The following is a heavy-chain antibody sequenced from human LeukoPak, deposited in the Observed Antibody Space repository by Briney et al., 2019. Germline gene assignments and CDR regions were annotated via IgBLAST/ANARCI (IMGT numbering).Heavy chain of an antibody. CDR2: ISGSGGST. CDR1: GFTFSSYA. CDR3: AKDREANDYGDYGAFDI. D-gene: IGHD4-17*01. J-gene: IGHJ3*02. Sequence: GSLRLSCAASGFTFSSYAMSWVRQAPGKGLEWVSAISGSGGSTYYADSVKGRFTISRDNSKNTLYLQMNSLRAEDTAVYYCAKDREANDYGDYGAFDIWGQGTMVTVSS. V-gene: IGHV3-23*01.